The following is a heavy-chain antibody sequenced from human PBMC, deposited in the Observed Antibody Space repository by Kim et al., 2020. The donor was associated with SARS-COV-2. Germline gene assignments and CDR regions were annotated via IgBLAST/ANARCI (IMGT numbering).Heavy chain of an antibody. Sequence: ASVKVSCKASGYTFTGYYMHWVRQAPGQGLEWMGWINPNSGGTNYAQKFQGRVTMTRDTSISTAYMELSRLRSDDTAVYYCARVIQLWKNFWFDPWGQGTLVTVSS. CDR3: ARVIQLWKNFWFDP. CDR1: GYTFTGYY. V-gene: IGHV1-2*02. CDR2: INPNSGGT. J-gene: IGHJ5*02. D-gene: IGHD5-18*01.